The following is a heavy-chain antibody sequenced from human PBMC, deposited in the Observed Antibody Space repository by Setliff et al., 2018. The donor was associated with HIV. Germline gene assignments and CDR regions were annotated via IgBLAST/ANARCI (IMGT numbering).Heavy chain of an antibody. CDR3: ANGAGTTLLYYYYYYGMDV. Sequence: GASLKISCAASGFTLSPYAINWVRQVPGKGLEWISAVSGGVDTTYYADSVKGRFTISRDNSKNTLYLQMNSLRAEDTAVYYCANGAGTTLLYYYYYYGMDVWGQGTTVTVSS. D-gene: IGHD1-1*01. CDR2: VSGGVDTT. V-gene: IGHV3-23*01. CDR1: GFTLSPYA. J-gene: IGHJ6*02.